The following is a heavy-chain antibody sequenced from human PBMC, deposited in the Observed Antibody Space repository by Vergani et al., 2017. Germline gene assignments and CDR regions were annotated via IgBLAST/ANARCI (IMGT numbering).Heavy chain of an antibody. CDR2: LTVGGGST. CDR3: VKDAGSYENFFDS. CDR1: GFTFSTYA. V-gene: IGHV3-23*01. Sequence: EVQLLESGGSLKQPGGSVRLSCAASGFTFSTYAMHWVRQAPGKGLEWVSALTVGGGSTYYADSFKGRLIISRDNSRDTLFLQMNSPIPEVTATYYCVKDAGSYENFFDSWGQGALVTVS. D-gene: IGHD1-26*01. J-gene: IGHJ4*02.